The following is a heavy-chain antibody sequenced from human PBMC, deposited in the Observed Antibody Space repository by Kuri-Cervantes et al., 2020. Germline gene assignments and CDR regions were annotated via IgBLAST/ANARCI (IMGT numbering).Heavy chain of an antibody. CDR1: GFTFSDYY. V-gene: IGHV3-11*01. CDR2: ISSSGSTI. CDR3: ARAGARLEQLVPWYYYGMDV. J-gene: IGHJ6*02. D-gene: IGHD6-13*01. Sequence: GGSLRLPCAASGFTFSDYYMSWIRQAPGKGLEWVSYISSSGSTIYYADSVKGRFTISRDNAKNSLYLQMNSLRAEDTPVYYCARAGARLEQLVPWYYYGMDVWGQGTTVTVSS.